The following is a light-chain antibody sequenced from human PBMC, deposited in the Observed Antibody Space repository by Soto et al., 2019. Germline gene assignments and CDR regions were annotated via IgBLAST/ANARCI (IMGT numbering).Light chain of an antibody. CDR1: QSVSSS. J-gene: IGKJ5*01. V-gene: IGKV3-15*01. CDR2: GAS. CDR3: QQYKNWPPIT. Sequence: EIVLMQSPGTLSLSPGERATLSCRASQSVSSSYLAWFQQKPGQAPRLLIHGASTRATGIPDRFSGSGSGTEFTLTISSLQSEDFAVYFCQQYKNWPPITFGQGTRLEIK.